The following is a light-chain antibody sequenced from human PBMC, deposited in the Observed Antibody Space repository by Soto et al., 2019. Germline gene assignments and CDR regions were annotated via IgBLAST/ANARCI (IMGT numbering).Light chain of an antibody. Sequence: EIVMTQSPGTLSLSPGERATLSCRASQSVSSSYLAWYQQKPGQAPRLLIYGASSRATGIPDRCSGSGAGTYIPLTSSRLEPEDSAVYYCQQYGSSPETFGQGTKVEIK. CDR3: QQYGSSPET. CDR2: GAS. CDR1: QSVSSSY. V-gene: IGKV3-20*01. J-gene: IGKJ1*01.